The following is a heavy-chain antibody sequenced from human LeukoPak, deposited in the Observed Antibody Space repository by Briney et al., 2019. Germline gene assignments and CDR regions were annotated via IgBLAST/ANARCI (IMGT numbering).Heavy chain of an antibody. CDR2: IYTSGST. Sequence: SQTLSLTCTVSGNSISSGDNYWSWIRQPAGKGLEWIGRIYTSGSTNYNPSLKSRVTISGDTSKNQFSLRLSSVTAADTAVYYCARASYSYDINGWVPFDYWGQGTPVTVSS. J-gene: IGHJ4*02. V-gene: IGHV4-61*02. CDR3: ARASYSYDINGWVPFDY. CDR1: GNSISSGDNY. D-gene: IGHD3-22*01.